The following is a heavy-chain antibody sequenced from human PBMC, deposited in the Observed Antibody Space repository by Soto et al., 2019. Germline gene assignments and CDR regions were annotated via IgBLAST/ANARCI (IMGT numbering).Heavy chain of an antibody. V-gene: IGHV4-59*08. CDR1: GGSISGHY. CDR3: ARGPYYDLIWNYYYMDV. D-gene: IGHD3-16*01. J-gene: IGHJ6*03. CDR2: IYYSGST. Sequence: QVQLQESGPGLVKPSETLSLTCSVSGGSISGHYWSWVRQTPGKGLEWIGYIYYSGSTNYNPSLKSRLTISVDTSKNQFSLRLTSVTAADTAVYYCARGPYYDLIWNYYYMDVWGKGTTVTVSS.